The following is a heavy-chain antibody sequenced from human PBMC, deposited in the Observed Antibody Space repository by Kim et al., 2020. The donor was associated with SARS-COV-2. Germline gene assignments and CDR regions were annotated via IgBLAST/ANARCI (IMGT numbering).Heavy chain of an antibody. CDR2: INPNSGGT. V-gene: IGHV1-2*02. Sequence: ASVKVSCKASGYTFTGYYMHWVRQAPGQGLEWMGWINPNSGGTNYAQKFQGRVTMTRDTSISTAYMELSRLRSDDTAVYYCARGLTTVTEYFQHWGQGTLVTVSS. J-gene: IGHJ1*01. D-gene: IGHD4-17*01. CDR3: ARGLTTVTEYFQH. CDR1: GYTFTGYY.